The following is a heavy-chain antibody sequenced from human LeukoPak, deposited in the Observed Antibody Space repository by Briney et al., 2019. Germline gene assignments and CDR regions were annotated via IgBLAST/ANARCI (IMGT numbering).Heavy chain of an antibody. J-gene: IGHJ3*02. CDR1: GFTFSSYG. CDR3: AKDRGDYYDSSGYYSGGFDI. Sequence: GGSLRLSCAAFGFTFSSYGMHWVRQGPGKGLEWVAVISYDGSNKYYADSVKGRFTISRDNSKNTLYLQMDSLRAEDTAVYYCAKDRGDYYDSSGYYSGGFDIWGQGTMVTVSS. V-gene: IGHV3-30*18. CDR2: ISYDGSNK. D-gene: IGHD3-22*01.